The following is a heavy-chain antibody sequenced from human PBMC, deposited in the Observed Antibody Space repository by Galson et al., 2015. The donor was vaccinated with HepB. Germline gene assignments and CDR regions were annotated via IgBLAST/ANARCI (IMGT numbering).Heavy chain of an antibody. D-gene: IGHD3-3*01. Sequence: QSGAEVKKPGESLKISCKASGYTFTSYGISWVRQAPGQGLEWMGWISAYNGNTNYAQKLQGRVTMTTDTSTSTAYMELRSLRSDDTAVYYCARLEGWNPFGVVIIAPKNYYYYGMDVWGQGTTVTVSS. V-gene: IGHV1-18*04. CDR2: ISAYNGNT. CDR3: ARLEGWNPFGVVIIAPKNYYYYGMDV. CDR1: GYTFTSYG. J-gene: IGHJ6*02.